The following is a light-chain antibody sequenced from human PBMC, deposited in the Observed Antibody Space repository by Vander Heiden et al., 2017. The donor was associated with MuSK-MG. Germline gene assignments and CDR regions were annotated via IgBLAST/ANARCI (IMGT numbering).Light chain of an antibody. CDR3: QSFDTNLRGSV. CDR2: SNN. V-gene: IGLV1-40*01. J-gene: IGLJ3*02. CDR1: SSNIGANVD. Sequence: QSVLSQPPSVSAAPGQRVTISCTGRSSNIGANVDVHWYQHLPGTAPKVVIYSNNNRPAGVPDRFSGSKSGASASLAITGLQAEDEGEEYCQSFDTNLRGSVFGGGTKVAVL.